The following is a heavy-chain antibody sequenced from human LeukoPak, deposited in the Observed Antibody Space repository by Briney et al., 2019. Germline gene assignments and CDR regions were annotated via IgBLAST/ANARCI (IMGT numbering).Heavy chain of an antibody. J-gene: IGHJ4*02. CDR2: INPDGSNK. CDR1: GFTFSRSW. CDR3: AKGSAWSADY. Sequence: PGGSLRLSCEASGFTFSRSWMFWVRQAPGKGLEWVAHINPDGSNKYHIESGKGRFSSSRDNAKNSLYLQMNSLRAEDTAIYYCAKGSAWSADYWGQGTLVTVSS. V-gene: IGHV3-7*03. D-gene: IGHD2-15*01.